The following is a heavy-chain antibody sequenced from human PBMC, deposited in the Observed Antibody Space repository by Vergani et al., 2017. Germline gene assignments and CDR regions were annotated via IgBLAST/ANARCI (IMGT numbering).Heavy chain of an antibody. V-gene: IGHV4-39*01. J-gene: IGHJ2*01. CDR2: IYNSGNG. CDR1: GDSIISRSYY. Sequence: QMQLQESGPGLVKASETLSLTCTVSGDSIISRSYYWGWDRQPPGKGLEWIGSIYNSGNGDSSSSLKSRVTISAETSKNQFSLRLTSVNAADTAVYYCASGKYYSDSTSHFRGRYFDVWGRGTLVTVPS. D-gene: IGHD3-16*01. CDR3: ASGKYYSDSTSHFRGRYFDV.